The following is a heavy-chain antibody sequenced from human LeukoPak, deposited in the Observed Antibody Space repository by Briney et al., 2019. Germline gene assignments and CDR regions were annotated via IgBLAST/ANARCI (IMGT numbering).Heavy chain of an antibody. CDR1: GYTFTGYY. CDR2: INPNSGGT. D-gene: IGHD4-23*01. CDR3: ASSYDYGGWGNWFDP. Sequence: ASVKVSCKASGYTFTGYYMHWVRQAPGQGLEWMGRINPNSGGTNYAQKFQGRVTMTRDTSISTAYMELSRLRSDDTAVYYCASSYDYGGWGNWFDPWGQGTLVTVSS. J-gene: IGHJ5*02. V-gene: IGHV1-2*06.